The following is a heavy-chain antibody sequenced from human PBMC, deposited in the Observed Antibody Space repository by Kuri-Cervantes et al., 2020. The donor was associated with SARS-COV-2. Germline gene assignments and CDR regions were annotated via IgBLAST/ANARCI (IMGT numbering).Heavy chain of an antibody. D-gene: IGHD5-12*01. CDR3: ARDIYSGWSGLWGFDL. J-gene: IGHJ3*01. CDR1: RFAFDTYS. V-gene: IGHV3-48*02. CDR2: INSRNTTV. Sequence: GESLKISCAASRFAFDTYSMNWVRQAPGKGLEWVSYINSRNTTVYYADSVKGRFTISRDNAKNSLYLQMNSLRDDDTAVYLCARDIYSGWSGLWGFDLWGQGTMVTVSS.